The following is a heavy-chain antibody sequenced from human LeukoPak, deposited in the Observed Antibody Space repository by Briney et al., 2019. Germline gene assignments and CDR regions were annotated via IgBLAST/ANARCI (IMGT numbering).Heavy chain of an antibody. Sequence: PSETLSLTCAVRDYSISSGYSWGWVRQPPGEGLEWITNFYLSGTTYYNPSLKSRVTISLGTSNNYFSLKLSSVTASATAGYWCAKTDSGDYGAFKFWGQGTMVTVSS. V-gene: IGHV4-38-2*01. D-gene: IGHD4-17*01. CDR2: FYLSGTT. J-gene: IGHJ3*01. CDR1: DYSISSGYS. CDR3: AKTDSGDYGAFKF.